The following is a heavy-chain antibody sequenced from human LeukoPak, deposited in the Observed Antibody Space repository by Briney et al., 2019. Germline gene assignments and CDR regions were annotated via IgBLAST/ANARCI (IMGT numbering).Heavy chain of an antibody. D-gene: IGHD4-17*01. CDR2: NSCGCETT. CDR1: GFTFNNYA. V-gene: IGHV3-23*01. J-gene: IGHJ4*02. CDR3: ARDYADYVGYFFFDY. Sequence: GGSLRLSCAASGFTFNNYAMSWVRQAPGKGMEWVSFNSCGCETTYYADSAKGRFTISKDNSQNTLYLQMNRLRAEDTAVYYCARDYADYVGYFFFDYWGQGTLVTVSS.